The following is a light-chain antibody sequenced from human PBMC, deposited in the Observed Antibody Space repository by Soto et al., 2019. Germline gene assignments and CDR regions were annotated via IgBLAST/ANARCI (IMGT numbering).Light chain of an antibody. V-gene: IGLV2-14*01. CDR2: EVT. CDR3: SSYTTSGTWV. J-gene: IGLJ3*02. Sequence: QSALTQPASVSGSPGQSITISCTGTTSDVGRYNFVSWYQQHPGKAPKLIIYEVTNRPSGVSTRFSGSKSGNTASLTISGLRAEDEADFYCSSYTTSGTWVFGGGTKLTVL. CDR1: TSDVGRYNF.